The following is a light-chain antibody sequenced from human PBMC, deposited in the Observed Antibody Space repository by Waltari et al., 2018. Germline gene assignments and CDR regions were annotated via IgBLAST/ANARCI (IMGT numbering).Light chain of an antibody. Sequence: IVFTQSPDTLSLSQGQSATLSCKASQTINNNFLVWYQQNPCQAPRLIIHGASSSATGFPDRFSGSGSGTDFTLTISSLKPEDSAGYYCQQYDGSVLTFGGGTKVEI. V-gene: IGKV3-20*01. CDR1: QTINNNF. J-gene: IGKJ4*01. CDR2: GAS. CDR3: QQYDGSVLT.